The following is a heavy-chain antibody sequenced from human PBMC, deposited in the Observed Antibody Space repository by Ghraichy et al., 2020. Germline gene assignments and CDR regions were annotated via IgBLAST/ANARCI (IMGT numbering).Heavy chain of an antibody. J-gene: IGHJ6*01. D-gene: IGHD4-17*01. Sequence: KIKQDGSEKYYVDSVKGRFTISRDNAKNSLYLQMNSLSAEDTAVYYCARDPPIYGDRGYYGMDF. V-gene: IGHV3-7*01. CDR2: IKQDGSEK. CDR3: ARDPPIYGDRGYYGMDF.